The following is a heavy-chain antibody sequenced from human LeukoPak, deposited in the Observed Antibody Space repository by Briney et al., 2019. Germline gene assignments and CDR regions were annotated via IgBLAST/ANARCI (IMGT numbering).Heavy chain of an antibody. CDR2: INPNSGGT. J-gene: IGHJ4*02. V-gene: IGHV1-2*06. CDR3: ERELSIDY. Sequence: GASVKVSCKASGYTFTGYYMHWVRQAPGQGLEWMGRINPNSGGTNYAQKFQGRVTMTRDTSISTAYMDLSMLRSDDTAVYYYERELSIDYWGQGTLVTVSS. CDR1: GYTFTGYY. D-gene: IGHD4/OR15-4a*01.